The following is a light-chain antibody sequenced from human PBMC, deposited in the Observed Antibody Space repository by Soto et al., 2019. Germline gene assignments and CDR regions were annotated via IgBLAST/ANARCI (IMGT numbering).Light chain of an antibody. CDR3: AAWDDSLNGVV. J-gene: IGLJ2*01. Sequence: QSVLTQPPSASGTPGQRVTISCSGSSSNTGSNTVNWYQQLPGTAPKLLIYRNNQRPSGVPDRFSGSKSGTSGSLAISGLQSEDEADYYCAAWDDSLNGVVFGGGTKVTVL. CDR2: RNN. CDR1: SSNTGSNT. V-gene: IGLV1-44*01.